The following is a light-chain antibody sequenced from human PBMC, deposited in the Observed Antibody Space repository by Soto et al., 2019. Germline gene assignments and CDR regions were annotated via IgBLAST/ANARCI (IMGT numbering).Light chain of an antibody. CDR1: SSDVGGSNH. V-gene: IGLV2-14*01. J-gene: IGLJ1*01. CDR3: ASFTSSTTYV. Sequence: QSLPPQAACAPDSPEQSSTISCTGASSDVGGSNHVSWYQQHPGKAPKLMIYDVTNRPSGVSHRFSGSKSGSTASLIISGLQAEDEADYYCASFTSSTTYVVGTGTKVTVL. CDR2: DVT.